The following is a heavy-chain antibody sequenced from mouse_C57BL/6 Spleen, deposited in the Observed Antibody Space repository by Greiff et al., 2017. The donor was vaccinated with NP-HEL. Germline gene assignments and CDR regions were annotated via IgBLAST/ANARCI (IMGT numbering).Heavy chain of an antibody. D-gene: IGHD3-2*02. CDR2: IDPEDGET. V-gene: IGHV14-2*01. CDR1: GFNIKDYY. Sequence: VQLQQSGAELVKPGASVKLSCTASGFNIKDYYMHWVKQRTEQGLEWIGRIDPEDGETKYAPKFPGKATITADTSSNTAYLQLSSLTSEDTAVYYCARTAQAYFDYWGQGTTLTVSS. CDR3: ARTAQAYFDY. J-gene: IGHJ2*01.